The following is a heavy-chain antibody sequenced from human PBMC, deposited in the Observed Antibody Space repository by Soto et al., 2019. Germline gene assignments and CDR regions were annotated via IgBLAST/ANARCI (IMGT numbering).Heavy chain of an antibody. V-gene: IGHV3-21*01. J-gene: IGHJ5*02. CDR1: GFTSITPN. CDR3: ARLAYYGDYARASWFDP. D-gene: IGHD4-17*01. CDR2: ITTSSSYI. Sequence: EVQLVESGGGLVKPGGSLRLSCAASGFTSITPNMNWARQPPGKGWGWVSSITTSSSYISYPDSVKARFTISRDNAKNSLYLQMTSLRAEDAAVYYCARLAYYGDYARASWFDPWGQGTLVTVSS.